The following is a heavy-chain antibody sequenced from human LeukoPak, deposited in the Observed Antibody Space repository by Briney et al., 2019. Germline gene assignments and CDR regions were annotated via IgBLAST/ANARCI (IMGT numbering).Heavy chain of an antibody. Sequence: GRSLRLSCAASGFTFSSYAMHWVRQAPGKGLEWEAVISYDGSNKYYADSVKGRFTISRDNSKNTLYLQMNSLKAEDTAVYYCARGRWGDYYYGMDVWGQGTTVTVSS. CDR2: ISYDGSNK. J-gene: IGHJ6*02. CDR3: ARGRWGDYYYGMDV. V-gene: IGHV3-30-3*01. CDR1: GFTFSSYA. D-gene: IGHD3-16*01.